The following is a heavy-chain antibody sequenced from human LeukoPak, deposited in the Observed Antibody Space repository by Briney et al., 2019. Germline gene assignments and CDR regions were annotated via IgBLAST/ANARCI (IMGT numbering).Heavy chain of an antibody. D-gene: IGHD3-22*01. Sequence: SSQTLSLTCTVSGGSISSGDYYWSWIRQPSGKGLEWIGYIYYSGSTYYNPSLKSRVTISVDTSKNQFSLKLSSVTAADTAVYYCARYHYYDSSGYYWPYYFDYWGQGTLVTVSS. V-gene: IGHV4-30-4*01. CDR3: ARYHYYDSSGYYWPYYFDY. CDR1: GGSISSGDYY. J-gene: IGHJ4*02. CDR2: IYYSGST.